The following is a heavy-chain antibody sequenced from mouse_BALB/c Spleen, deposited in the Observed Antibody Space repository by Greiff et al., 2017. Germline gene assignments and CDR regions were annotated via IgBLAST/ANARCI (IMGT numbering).Heavy chain of an antibody. Sequence: EVQRVESGAELVRSGASVKLSCTASGFNIKDYYMHWVKQRPEQGLEWIGWIDPENGDTEYAPKFQGKATMTADTSSNTAYLQLSSLTSEDTAVYYCNAITTVVAPYAMDYWGQGTSVTVSS. V-gene: IGHV14-4*02. CDR3: NAITTVVAPYAMDY. CDR1: GFNIKDYY. D-gene: IGHD1-1*01. J-gene: IGHJ4*01. CDR2: IDPENGDT.